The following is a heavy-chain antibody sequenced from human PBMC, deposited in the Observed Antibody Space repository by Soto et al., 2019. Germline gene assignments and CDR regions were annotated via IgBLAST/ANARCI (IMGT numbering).Heavy chain of an antibody. CDR2: ISRSSSYI. CDR1: GFTFSSYS. Sequence: PGGSLRLSCAASGFTFSSYSMNWVRQPPGKGLEWVSSISRSSSYIYYAASVKGRFTISRDNAKNSLYLQMNSLTAEDTAVYYCARDTPIAVAAHYYSGMDVWGQGTTVTVSS. D-gene: IGHD6-19*01. CDR3: ARDTPIAVAAHYYSGMDV. V-gene: IGHV3-21*01. J-gene: IGHJ6*02.